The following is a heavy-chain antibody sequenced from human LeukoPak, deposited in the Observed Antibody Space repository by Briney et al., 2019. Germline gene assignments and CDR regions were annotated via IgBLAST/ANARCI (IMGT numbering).Heavy chain of an antibody. D-gene: IGHD6-13*01. CDR1: GDSISNYY. CDR3: ARGRIEAAGTLKDFGY. J-gene: IGHJ4*02. Sequence: SETLSLTCTVSGDSISNYYWSWIRQSPGKGLEWMGYIYYSGSTNYNPSLKSRVTISVDTSKNQFSLKLSSVTAADTALYYCARGRIEAAGTLKDFGYWGQGTLVIVSS. V-gene: IGHV4-59*01. CDR2: IYYSGST.